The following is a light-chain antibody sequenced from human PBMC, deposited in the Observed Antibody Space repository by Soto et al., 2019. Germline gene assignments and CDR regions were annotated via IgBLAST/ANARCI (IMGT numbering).Light chain of an antibody. CDR1: SSDVGTYDF. CDR2: DVS. CDR3: CLYAVTFYV. V-gene: IGLV2-11*01. J-gene: IGLJ1*01. Sequence: QSALTQPRSVSGSPGQSVTISCTGTSSDVGTYDFVSWYQQHPGKAPRLMIFDVSERPSGVPDRFSGSKSGNTASLTISVLQAEDEADYYGCLYAVTFYVFGTGTNVTVL.